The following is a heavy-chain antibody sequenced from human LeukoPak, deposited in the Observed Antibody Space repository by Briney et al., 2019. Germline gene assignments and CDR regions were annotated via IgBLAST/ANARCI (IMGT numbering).Heavy chain of an antibody. CDR1: GFTVSSNY. V-gene: IGHV3-53*04. Sequence: PGGSLRLSCAASGFTVSSNYMSWVRQAPGKGLEWVSVIYSGGSTYYADSVKGRFTISRHNSKNTLYLQMNSLRAEDTAVYYCATAVAGTYYYYGMDVWGQGTTVTVSS. CDR2: IYSGGST. J-gene: IGHJ6*02. D-gene: IGHD6-19*01. CDR3: ATAVAGTYYYYGMDV.